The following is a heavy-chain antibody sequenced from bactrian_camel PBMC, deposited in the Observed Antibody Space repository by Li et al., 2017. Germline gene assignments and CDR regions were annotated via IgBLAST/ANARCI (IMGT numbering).Heavy chain of an antibody. CDR1: GHSDRTYC. V-gene: IGHV3S53*01. CDR3: TAVSGY. Sequence: HVQLVESGGGSVQSGGSLRLSCAASGHSDRTYCMAWFRQVPGKEREGVAAIDSDGRTIYAQNVKGRFTISHDNAKKEMYLQMNSLKAEDTAEYYCTAVSGYWGQGTQVTVS. CDR2: IDSDGRT. J-gene: IGHJ6*01.